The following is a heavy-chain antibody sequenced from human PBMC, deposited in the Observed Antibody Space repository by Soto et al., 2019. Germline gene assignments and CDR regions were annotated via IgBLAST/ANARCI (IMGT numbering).Heavy chain of an antibody. Sequence: GGSLRLSCAASGFTFIDYYMSWIRQAPWKGLEWVSYISSSGSTIYYADSVKGRFTISRDNAKNSLYLQMNSLRAEDTAVYYCARDVGNDYIWGSYRSNWFDPWGQGTLVTVS. V-gene: IGHV3-11*04. CDR2: ISSSGSTI. CDR3: ARDVGNDYIWGSYRSNWFDP. J-gene: IGHJ5*02. D-gene: IGHD3-16*02. CDR1: GFTFIDYY.